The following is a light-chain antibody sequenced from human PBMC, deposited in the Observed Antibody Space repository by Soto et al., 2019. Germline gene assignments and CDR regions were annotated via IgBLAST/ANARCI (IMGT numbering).Light chain of an antibody. CDR1: QSVRDN. CDR2: RAS. Sequence: EILLTQSPATLAVSPGEGATLSCRASQSVRDNLAWYQQKPGQAPRLLIYRASTRATGVPARFNGSGSGTEFTLTISSLQSEDVSVYFCQHYNFWPHTFGQGTKVDIK. V-gene: IGKV3-15*01. CDR3: QHYNFWPHT. J-gene: IGKJ2*01.